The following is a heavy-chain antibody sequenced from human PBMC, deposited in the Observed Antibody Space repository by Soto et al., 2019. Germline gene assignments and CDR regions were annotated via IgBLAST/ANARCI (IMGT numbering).Heavy chain of an antibody. Sequence: QVQLQESGPGLVEPSQTLSLTCSVFGGSISSGDYYWSWIRQPPGKGLEWIVYMFYVGATYYNPSLKCRVTISMDPSKTQCYLKLYSVTAADTDVYHCARVVRFCSSPSCRGRNWFDPWGQGTLVTVAS. D-gene: IGHD2-2*01. CDR2: MFYVGAT. V-gene: IGHV4-30-4*01. CDR1: GGSISSGDYY. J-gene: IGHJ5*02. CDR3: ARVVRFCSSPSCRGRNWFDP.